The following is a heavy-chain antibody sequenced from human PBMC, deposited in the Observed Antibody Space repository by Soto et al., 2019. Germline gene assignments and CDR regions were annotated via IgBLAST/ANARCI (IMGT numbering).Heavy chain of an antibody. CDR2: IIPIFGTA. CDR1: GGTFSSYA. D-gene: IGHD6-13*01. CDR3: ARDRDDSSSWRNWFDP. V-gene: IGHV1-69*12. J-gene: IGHJ5*02. Sequence: QVQLVQSGAEVKKPGSSVKVSCKASGGTFSSYAISWVRQAPGQGLEWMGGIIPIFGTANYAQKFQGRVTIAADESTSTAYMGLSSRRSEDTAVYYCARDRDDSSSWRNWFDPWGQGTLVTVSS.